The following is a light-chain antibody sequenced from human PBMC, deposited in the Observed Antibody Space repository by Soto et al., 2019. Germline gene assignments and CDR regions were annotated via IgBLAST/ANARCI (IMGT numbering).Light chain of an antibody. CDR3: QQSYSTPRT. CDR2: AAS. V-gene: IGKV1-39*01. CDR1: QSISNF. Sequence: DIQMTQSPSSLSAFVGDRVTITCRASQSISNFLNWYQLKPGKAPNLLIYAASNLQSGVPSRFSGSGSGTDFTLTISSLQPEDFATYYCQQSYSTPRTFGQGTKVDIK. J-gene: IGKJ1*01.